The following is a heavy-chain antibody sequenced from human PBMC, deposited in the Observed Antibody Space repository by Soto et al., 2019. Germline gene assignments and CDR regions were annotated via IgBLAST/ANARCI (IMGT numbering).Heavy chain of an antibody. V-gene: IGHV1-46*01. J-gene: IGHJ4*02. Sequence: QVQLVQSGAEVKKPGASVKVSCKASGYTFTDYYMHWVRQAPGQGLEWMGFINPTGGGTTYAQKFQGRVSMPGDTSTITVIMELSSHSSEDTAVYFCARRGRDHPVGYYIDYWGKGTLVSVSS. CDR3: ARRGRDHPVGYYIDY. CDR1: GYTFTDYY. CDR2: INPTGGGT. D-gene: IGHD3-10*01.